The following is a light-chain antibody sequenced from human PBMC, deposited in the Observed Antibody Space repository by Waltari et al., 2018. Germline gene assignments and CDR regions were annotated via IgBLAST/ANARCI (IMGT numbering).Light chain of an antibody. CDR1: SGDVRGYHF. J-gene: IGLJ1*01. V-gene: IGLV2-14*03. Sequence: QSALTQPASVSGSPGQSITISCTGTSGDVRGYHFVSWYQQYPGEAPKLVIYDVHMRPSGAPDRFSGSKSGNAASLVISGLQAEDEADYYCSSYTATGLYVFGTGTKVTVL. CDR2: DVH. CDR3: SSYTATGLYV.